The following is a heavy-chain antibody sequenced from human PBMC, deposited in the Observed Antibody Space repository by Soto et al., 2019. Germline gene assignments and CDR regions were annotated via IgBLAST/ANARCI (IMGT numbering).Heavy chain of an antibody. V-gene: IGHV1-8*01. CDR2: MNPNSGNT. CDR3: AIGGAAASYYYYYYGMDV. D-gene: IGHD6-13*01. CDR1: GYTFTSYD. Sequence: GASVKVSCKASGYTFTSYDINWVRQATGQGLEWMGWMNPNSGNTGYAQKFQGRVTMTRNTSISTAYMELSSLRSEDTAVYYCAIGGAAASYYYYYYGMDVWGQGTTVTVSS. J-gene: IGHJ6*02.